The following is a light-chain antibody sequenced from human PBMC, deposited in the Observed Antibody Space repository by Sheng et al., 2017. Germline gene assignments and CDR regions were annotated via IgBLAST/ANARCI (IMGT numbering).Light chain of an antibody. J-gene: IGKJ1*01. Sequence: EIVLTQFPDTLSLSPGQRATLSCRASQIVSNSYLAWYQQKPGQAPRLLIHETSSKTTGTPDRFSGSGSGTDFTLTISGLEPEDFAVYFCQQYDSSPPQWTFGLGTKVEIK. CDR2: ETS. V-gene: IGKV3-20*01. CDR1: QIVSNSY. CDR3: QQYDSSPPQWT.